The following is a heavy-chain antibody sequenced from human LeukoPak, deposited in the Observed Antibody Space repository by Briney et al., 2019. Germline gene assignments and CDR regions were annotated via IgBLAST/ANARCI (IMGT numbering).Heavy chain of an antibody. CDR2: IYYSGST. Sequence: SETLSLTCTVSGGSISSYYWSWIRQPPGKGLEWIGYIYYSGSTNYNPSLKSRVTISVDTSKNQFSLKLSSVTAADTAVYYCARAKTFTIFGVVSIDGFDYWGQGTLVTVSS. CDR3: ARAKTFTIFGVVSIDGFDY. CDR1: GGSISSYY. J-gene: IGHJ4*02. V-gene: IGHV4-59*08. D-gene: IGHD3-3*01.